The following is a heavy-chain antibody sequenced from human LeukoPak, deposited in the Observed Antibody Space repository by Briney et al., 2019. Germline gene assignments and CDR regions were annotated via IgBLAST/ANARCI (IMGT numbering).Heavy chain of an antibody. D-gene: IGHD2-15*01. Sequence: ASVKVSCKVSGYTLTELSMHWVRQAPGQGLEWMGWISAYNGNTNYAQKLQGRVTMTTDTSTSTAYMELRSLRSDDTAVYYCARDVGIGFDYWGQGTLVTVSS. V-gene: IGHV1-18*01. CDR2: ISAYNGNT. CDR1: GYTLTELS. J-gene: IGHJ4*02. CDR3: ARDVGIGFDY.